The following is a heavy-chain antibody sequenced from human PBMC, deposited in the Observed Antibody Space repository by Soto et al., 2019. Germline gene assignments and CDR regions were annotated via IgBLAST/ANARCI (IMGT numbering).Heavy chain of an antibody. CDR1: GYTFTSYA. J-gene: IGHJ4*02. V-gene: IGHV1-3*01. Sequence: QVQLVQSGAEVKKPGASVKVSSKASGYTFTSYAMHWVRQAPGQRLEWMGWINAGNGNTKYSQKFQGRVTITRDTAASTAYMELSSLRSEDTAVYYCARASEGYYPDYWGQGTLVTVSS. CDR3: ARASEGYYPDY. CDR2: INAGNGNT.